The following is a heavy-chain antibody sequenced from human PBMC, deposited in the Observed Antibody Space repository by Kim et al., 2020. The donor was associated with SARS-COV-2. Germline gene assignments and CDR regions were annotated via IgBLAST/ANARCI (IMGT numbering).Heavy chain of an antibody. CDR1: GFTFSSYA. Sequence: GGSLRLSCAASGFTFSSYAMHWVRQAPGKGLEWVAVISYDGSNKYYADSVKGRFTISRDNSKNTLYLQMNSLRAEDTAVYYCASLEMATISVPHFDYWGQGTLVTVSS. D-gene: IGHD5-12*01. J-gene: IGHJ4*02. CDR3: ASLEMATISVPHFDY. CDR2: ISYDGSNK. V-gene: IGHV3-30*04.